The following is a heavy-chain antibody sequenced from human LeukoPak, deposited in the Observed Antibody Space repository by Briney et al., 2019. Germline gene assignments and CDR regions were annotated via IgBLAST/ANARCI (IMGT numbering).Heavy chain of an antibody. V-gene: IGHV4-34*01. J-gene: IGHJ5*02. CDR3: ARRNLCSSTSCYLEGFDP. CDR1: GGSISSYY. D-gene: IGHD2-2*01. Sequence: SETLSLTCTVSGGSISSYYWSWIRQPPGKGLEWIGEINHSGSTNYNPSLKSRVTISVDTSKNQFSLKLSSVTAADTAVYYCARRNLCSSTSCYLEGFDPWGQGTLVTVSS. CDR2: INHSGST.